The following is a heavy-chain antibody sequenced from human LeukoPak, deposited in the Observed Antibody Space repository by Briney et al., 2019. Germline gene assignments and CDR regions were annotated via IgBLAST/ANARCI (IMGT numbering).Heavy chain of an antibody. D-gene: IGHD1-7*01. CDR3: AKDAARTTYFDS. Sequence: GGSMRLSCAASGLTFSSYGMNWVRQAPGKGLERVSYISGSGSTIYYADSVKGRFTISRDNSKNTLYLQMNSLRGEDTAVYYCAKDAARTTYFDSWGQGTLVTVSS. CDR2: ISGSGSTI. CDR1: GLTFSSYG. J-gene: IGHJ4*02. V-gene: IGHV3-48*04.